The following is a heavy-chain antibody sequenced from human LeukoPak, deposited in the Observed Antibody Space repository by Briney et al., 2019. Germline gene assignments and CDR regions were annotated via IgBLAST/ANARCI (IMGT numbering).Heavy chain of an antibody. J-gene: IGHJ4*02. D-gene: IGHD3-22*01. CDR3: ARRRRYGYDSSGYPTFDY. Sequence: SETLSLTCAVYGGSFSGYYWSWIRQPPGKGLEWIGEINHSGSTNYNPSLKSRVTISVDTSKNQFSLKLSSVTAADTAVYYCARRRRYGYDSSGYPTFDYWGQGTLVAVSS. V-gene: IGHV4-34*01. CDR2: INHSGST. CDR1: GGSFSGYY.